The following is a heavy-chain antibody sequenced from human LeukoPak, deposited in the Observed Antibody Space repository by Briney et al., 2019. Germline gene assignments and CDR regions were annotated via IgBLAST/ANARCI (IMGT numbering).Heavy chain of an antibody. V-gene: IGHV1-46*01. Sequence: ASVKVSCKASGYTFTSYYIHWVRQAPGQGLEWMGIINPSGGSTSYAQKFQGRVTMTRDMSTSTVYMELSSLRSEDTAVYYCARTPGYSGYHGPYGWFDPWGQGTLVTVSS. CDR2: INPSGGST. CDR3: ARTPGYSGYHGPYGWFDP. D-gene: IGHD5-12*01. CDR1: GYTFTSYY. J-gene: IGHJ5*02.